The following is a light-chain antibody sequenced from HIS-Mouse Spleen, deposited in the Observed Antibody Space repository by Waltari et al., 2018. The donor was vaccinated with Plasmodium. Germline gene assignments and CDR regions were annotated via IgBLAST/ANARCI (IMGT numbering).Light chain of an antibody. CDR1: SSDLVGYNY. Sequence: QSALPQPPSASGSPGQSVTISCTGTSSDLVGYNYFPWSQQPPGKAPKLMIYEVSKRPSGVPDRCSGSKSGNTASLTVSGLQAEDEADYYCSSYAGSNNLVFGGGTKLTVL. J-gene: IGLJ2*01. CDR2: EVS. V-gene: IGLV2-8*01. CDR3: SSYAGSNNLV.